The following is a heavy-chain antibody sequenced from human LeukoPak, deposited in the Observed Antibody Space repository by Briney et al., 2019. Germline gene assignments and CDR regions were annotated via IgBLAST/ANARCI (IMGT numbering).Heavy chain of an antibody. D-gene: IGHD2-2*02. Sequence: SETLSLTCTVSGGSISSYYWSWIRQPPGKGLERIGYIYYSGSTNYNPSLKSRVTISVDTSKNQFSLKLSSVTAADTAVYYCARMGIVVVPAAIRNWFDPWGQGTLVTVSS. J-gene: IGHJ5*02. CDR1: GGSISSYY. CDR3: ARMGIVVVPAAIRNWFDP. CDR2: IYYSGST. V-gene: IGHV4-59*01.